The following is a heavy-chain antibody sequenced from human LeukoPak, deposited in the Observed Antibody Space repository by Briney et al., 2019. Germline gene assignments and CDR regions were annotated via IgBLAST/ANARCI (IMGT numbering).Heavy chain of an antibody. CDR1: GFTFSSYG. J-gene: IGHJ4*02. D-gene: IGHD3-22*01. CDR2: IWYDGSNK. CDR3: AKPSRYYYDSSGFDY. Sequence: PGRSLRLSCAASGFTFSSYGMHWVRQAPGKGLEWVAVIWYDGSNKYYADSVKGRFTISRDNSKNTLYLQMNSLRAEDTAVYYCAKPSRYYYDSSGFDYWGQGTLVTVSS. V-gene: IGHV3-33*06.